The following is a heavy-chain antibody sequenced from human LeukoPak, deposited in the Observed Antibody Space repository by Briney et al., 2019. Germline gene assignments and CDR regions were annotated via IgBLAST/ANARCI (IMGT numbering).Heavy chain of an antibody. Sequence: SETLSPTCAVYGGSFSGYYWSWIRQPPGKGLEWIGEINHSGSTNYNPSLKSRVTISVDTSKNQFSLKLSSVTAADTAVYYCARALRLGEFPPDYYYGMDVWGKGTTVTVSS. J-gene: IGHJ6*04. CDR3: ARALRLGEFPPDYYYGMDV. D-gene: IGHD3-16*01. CDR2: INHSGST. V-gene: IGHV4-34*01. CDR1: GGSFSGYY.